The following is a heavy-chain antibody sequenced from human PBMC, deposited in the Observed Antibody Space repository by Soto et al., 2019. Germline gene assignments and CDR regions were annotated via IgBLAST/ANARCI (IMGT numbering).Heavy chain of an antibody. Sequence: QVQLVQSGAEVKKPGASVKVSCKASGYTFTSYGISWVRQAPGQGLEWMGWISAYNGNTNYAQKLQGRVTMTTDTSTSTAYLELRSLRSDDTAVYYCARDAQTMIVLLVGGEDWFDPWGQGTLVTVSS. D-gene: IGHD3-22*01. V-gene: IGHV1-18*01. CDR1: GYTFTSYG. CDR3: ARDAQTMIVLLVGGEDWFDP. J-gene: IGHJ5*02. CDR2: ISAYNGNT.